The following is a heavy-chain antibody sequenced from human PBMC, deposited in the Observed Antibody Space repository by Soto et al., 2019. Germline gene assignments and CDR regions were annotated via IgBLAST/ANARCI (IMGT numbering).Heavy chain of an antibody. J-gene: IGHJ4*02. D-gene: IGHD2-21*02. V-gene: IGHV3-30*04. CDR3: AKDGWRGVDYQRFNY. Sequence: QVQLVESGGGVVQPGRSLRLSCAASGFTFSSYAMHWVRQAPGKGLEWVAVISYDGSDKYYADSVKGRFTISRDNSKNTLYLQMNSLRAEDTAVYYCAKDGWRGVDYQRFNYWGQGTLVTVSS. CDR1: GFTFSSYA. CDR2: ISYDGSDK.